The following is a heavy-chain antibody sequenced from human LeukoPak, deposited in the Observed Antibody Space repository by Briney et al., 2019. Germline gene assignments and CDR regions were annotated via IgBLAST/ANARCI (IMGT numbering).Heavy chain of an antibody. D-gene: IGHD5-18*01. Sequence: PSETLSLTCAVYGGSFSGYYWSGIRQPPGKGLEWIGEINHSGSTNYNASLESRVTISVDTSKNQFSLRLSSVTAADTAVYYCAPRGDIEHSYGYGKWFDPWGQGTRVTVSS. V-gene: IGHV4-34*01. CDR2: INHSGST. CDR3: APRGDIEHSYGYGKWFDP. CDR1: GGSFSGYY. J-gene: IGHJ5*02.